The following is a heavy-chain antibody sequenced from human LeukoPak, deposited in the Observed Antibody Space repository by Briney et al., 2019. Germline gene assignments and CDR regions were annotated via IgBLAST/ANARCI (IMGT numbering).Heavy chain of an antibody. CDR1: GGSFSGYY. Sequence: SETLSLTCAVYGGSFSGYYWSWIRQPPGKGLEWTGEIDHSGSTNYNPSLKSRVTISVDTSKKQFSLKLSSVTAADTAVYYCARGLSAVVYWGQGTLVTVSS. V-gene: IGHV4-34*01. CDR3: ARGLSAVVY. J-gene: IGHJ4*02. CDR2: IDHSGST. D-gene: IGHD3-16*02.